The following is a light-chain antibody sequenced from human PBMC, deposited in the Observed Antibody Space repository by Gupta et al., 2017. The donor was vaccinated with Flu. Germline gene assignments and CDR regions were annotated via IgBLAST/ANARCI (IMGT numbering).Light chain of an antibody. CDR3: QQRSGLPMYT. Sequence: EVILTQSPATLSLSPGERAVLGCRASQSVSTSIAWYQQKRGQAPRLLMFDASRRADGVPARFSGSGSGTDFTLTISTLEPEDFAVYYCQQRSGLPMYTFGQGTKVENK. V-gene: IGKV3-11*01. CDR1: QSVSTS. J-gene: IGKJ2*01. CDR2: DAS.